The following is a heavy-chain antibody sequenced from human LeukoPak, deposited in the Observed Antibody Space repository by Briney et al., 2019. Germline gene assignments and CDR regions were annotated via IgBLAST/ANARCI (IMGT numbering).Heavy chain of an antibody. J-gene: IGHJ4*02. CDR3: AKDIPRWSDYGDVDGTGDYFDY. Sequence: VASGKVSCKASGGTFSSYAISWVRQAPGQGLEWMGGIIPIFGTANYAQKFQGRVTITADESTSTAYMELSSLRAEDTAVYYCAKDIPRWSDYGDVDGTGDYFDYWGQGTLVTLSS. V-gene: IGHV1-69*13. CDR1: GGTFSSYA. CDR2: IIPIFGTA. D-gene: IGHD4-17*01.